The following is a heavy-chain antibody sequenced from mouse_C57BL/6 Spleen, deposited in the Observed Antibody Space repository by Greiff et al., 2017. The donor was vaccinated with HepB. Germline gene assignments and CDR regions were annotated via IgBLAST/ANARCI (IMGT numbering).Heavy chain of an antibody. CDR1: GFTFSSYA. CDR2: ISDGGSYT. V-gene: IGHV5-4*03. Sequence: EVMLVESGGGLVKPGGSLKLSCAASGFTFSSYAMSWVRQTPEKRLEWVATISDGGSYTYYPDNVKGRFTISRDNAKNNLYLQMSHLKSEDTAMYYCARNYPLYAMDYWGQGTSVTVSS. CDR3: ARNYPLYAMDY. D-gene: IGHD6-1*01. J-gene: IGHJ4*01.